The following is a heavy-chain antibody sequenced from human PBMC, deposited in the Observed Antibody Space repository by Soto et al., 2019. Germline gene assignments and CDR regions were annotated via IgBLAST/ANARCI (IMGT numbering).Heavy chain of an antibody. CDR2: IYYSGST. D-gene: IGHD3-16*02. V-gene: IGHV4-61*01. CDR1: GGSVSSGSYY. J-gene: IGHJ6*02. Sequence: SETLSLTCTVSGGSVSSGSYYWSWIRQPPGKGLEWIGYIYYSGSTNCNPSLKSRVTISVDTSKNQFSLKLSSVTAADTAVYYCARDFRLSPYYYYGMDVWGQGTTVTVSS. CDR3: ARDFRLSPYYYYGMDV.